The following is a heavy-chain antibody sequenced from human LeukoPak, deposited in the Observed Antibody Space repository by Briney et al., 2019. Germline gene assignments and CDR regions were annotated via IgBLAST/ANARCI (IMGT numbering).Heavy chain of an antibody. D-gene: IGHD6-13*01. Sequence: SVKVSCKASGGTFSSYAISWVRQAPGQGLEWMGRIIPIFGTANYAQKFQGRVTITADESTSTAYMELSSLRSEDTAVYYCAREAIGYSSSWYWFDPWGQGTLVTVSS. CDR2: IIPIFGTA. CDR1: GGTFSSYA. V-gene: IGHV1-69*13. CDR3: AREAIGYSSSWYWFDP. J-gene: IGHJ5*02.